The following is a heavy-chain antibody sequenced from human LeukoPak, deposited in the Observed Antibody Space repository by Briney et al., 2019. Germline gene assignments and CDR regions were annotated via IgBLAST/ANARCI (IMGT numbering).Heavy chain of an antibody. D-gene: IGHD6-13*01. V-gene: IGHV1-18*01. CDR1: GYTFTTCG. CDR3: ARAAGTLPWFDP. J-gene: IGHJ5*02. CDR2: SSAYNGDT. Sequence: ASVKVSCKASGYTFTTCGISWVRQAPGQGLEWMGWSSAYNGDTNYPQKLQGRVTMTTDTSTSTAYMELRSLRSDDTAVYYCARAAGTLPWFDPWGQGTLVTVSS.